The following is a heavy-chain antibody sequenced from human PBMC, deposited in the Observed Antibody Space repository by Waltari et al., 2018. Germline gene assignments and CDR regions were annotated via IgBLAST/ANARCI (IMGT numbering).Heavy chain of an antibody. D-gene: IGHD6-6*01. CDR2: IWYDRTNK. Sequence: QVQLVESGGGVVQPGRSRGISCAGPGLTSGTYGMHWVRQAAGKGLEWVAVIWYDRTNKYYADSVKGRFTISRDISKNTLYLQMNSLRAEDTAVYYCAKDRPPVAFDIWGQGTMVTVSS. CDR3: AKDRPPVAFDI. J-gene: IGHJ3*02. CDR1: GLTSGTYG. V-gene: IGHV3-33*06.